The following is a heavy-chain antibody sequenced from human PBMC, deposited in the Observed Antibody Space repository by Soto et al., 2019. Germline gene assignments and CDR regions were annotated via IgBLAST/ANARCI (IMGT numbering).Heavy chain of an antibody. J-gene: IGHJ4*02. Sequence: PSETLSLTCAVSGTSISTDDWWSWVRQAPGKGLEWIGYIIHTGVANYNPSLKSRVTMSLDNSNNSFSMKLASVTAADTAVYFCASSGPLYSAVTARDYWGPGLLVTVSS. CDR1: GTSISTDDW. D-gene: IGHD1-26*01. CDR3: ASSGPLYSAVTARDY. CDR2: IIHTGVA. V-gene: IGHV4-4*02.